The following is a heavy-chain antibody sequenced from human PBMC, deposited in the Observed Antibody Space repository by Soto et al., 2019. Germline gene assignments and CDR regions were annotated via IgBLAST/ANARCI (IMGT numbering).Heavy chain of an antibody. CDR2: ISGSGGST. D-gene: IGHD3-9*01. Sequence: GGSLRLSCAASGFTFSSYAMSWVRQAPGKGLEWVSAISGSGGSTYYADSVKGRFTISRDNSKNTLYLQMNSLRAEDTAVYYCATSPGQNYDILTGTYFYGYFDYWGQGTLVTVSS. J-gene: IGHJ4*02. CDR3: ATSPGQNYDILTGTYFYGYFDY. V-gene: IGHV3-23*01. CDR1: GFTFSSYA.